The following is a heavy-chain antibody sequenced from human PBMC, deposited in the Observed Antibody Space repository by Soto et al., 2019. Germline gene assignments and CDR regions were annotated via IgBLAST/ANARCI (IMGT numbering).Heavy chain of an antibody. D-gene: IGHD3-3*01. CDR1: GFTFSSYG. J-gene: IGHJ6*02. CDR2: ISYDGSNK. V-gene: IGHV3-30*18. CDR3: AKALYYDFWSAQTLYYYYYGMDV. Sequence: PGGSLRLSCAASGFTFSSYGMHWVRQAPGKGLEWVAVISYDGSNKYYADSVKGRFTISRDNSKNTLYLQMNSLRAEDTAVYYCAKALYYDFWSAQTLYYYYYGMDVWGQGTTVTVSS.